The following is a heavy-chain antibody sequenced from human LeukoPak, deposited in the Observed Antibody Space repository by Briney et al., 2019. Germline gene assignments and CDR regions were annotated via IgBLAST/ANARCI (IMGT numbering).Heavy chain of an antibody. J-gene: IGHJ4*02. Sequence: SETLSLTCTVSGGSISSYYWSWIRQPPGKGPEWLGYIYYSGSTNYNPSLKCRVTISVDTSKHQFYLKLSSVTAADTAVYYCARGEPQGGYIAAAGFDYWGQGTLVTVSS. CDR2: IYYSGST. CDR3: ARGEPQGGYIAAAGFDY. CDR1: GGSISSYY. D-gene: IGHD6-13*01. V-gene: IGHV4-59*01.